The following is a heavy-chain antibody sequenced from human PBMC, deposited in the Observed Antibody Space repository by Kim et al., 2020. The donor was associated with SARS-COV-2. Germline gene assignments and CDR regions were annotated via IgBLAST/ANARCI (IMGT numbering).Heavy chain of an antibody. V-gene: IGHV3-23*01. J-gene: IGHJ4*02. CDR3: EASDY. CDR2: ISDSGLRT. CDR1: GFTFSTYA. Sequence: GGSLRLSCAASGFTFSTYAMSWARQAPGKGLEWVSTISDSGLRTHYADSVKGRFTISRDNSRSTLFLQMNYLRAEDTAIYYCEASDYWCQGSLVTVSS.